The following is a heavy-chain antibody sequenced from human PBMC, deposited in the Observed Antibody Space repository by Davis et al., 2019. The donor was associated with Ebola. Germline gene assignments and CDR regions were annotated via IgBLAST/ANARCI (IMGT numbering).Heavy chain of an antibody. Sequence: MPSETLSLTCTVSGGSISSYYWSWIRQPPGKGLEWIGEINHSGSTNYNPSLKSRVTISVDTSKNQFSLKLSSVTAADTAVYYCARGTAYCGGDCPWGQGTLVTVSS. CDR1: GGSISSYY. D-gene: IGHD2-21*02. J-gene: IGHJ5*02. V-gene: IGHV4-34*01. CDR3: ARGTAYCGGDCP. CDR2: INHSGST.